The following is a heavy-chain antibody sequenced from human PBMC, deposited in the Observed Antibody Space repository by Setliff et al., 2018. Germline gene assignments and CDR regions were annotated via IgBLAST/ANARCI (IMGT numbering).Heavy chain of an antibody. V-gene: IGHV3-7*03. D-gene: IGHD3-3*01. CDR3: AREVWTIYDKSWSGYTDL. J-gene: IGHJ5*02. Sequence: PGESLKISCAASGLTLINNGFHWVRQAPGKGLEWVADIRQDGTNKYYMDSVEGRFTISRDNSKNSVYLQMNSLRAEDTALYHCAREVWTIYDKSWSGYTDLWGQGTQVTVSS. CDR1: GLTLINNG. CDR2: IRQDGTNK.